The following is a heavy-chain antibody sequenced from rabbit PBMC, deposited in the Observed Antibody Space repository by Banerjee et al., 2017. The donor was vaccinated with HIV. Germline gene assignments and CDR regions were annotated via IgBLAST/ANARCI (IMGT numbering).Heavy chain of an antibody. V-gene: IGHV1S40*01. D-gene: IGHD4-1*01. Sequence: GASLTLTCTASGFSFSSSYYMCWVRQAPGKGLEWIACIDAGSSGSTYYANWAKGRFTISKTSSTTVTLQMTSLTAADTATYLCARDLAGVIGWNFNLWGQGTLVTVS. CDR3: ARDLAGVIGWNFNL. CDR1: GFSFSSSYY. CDR2: IDAGSSGST. J-gene: IGHJ4*01.